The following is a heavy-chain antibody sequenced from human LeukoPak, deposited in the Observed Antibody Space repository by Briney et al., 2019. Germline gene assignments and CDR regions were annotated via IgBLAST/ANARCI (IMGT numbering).Heavy chain of an antibody. J-gene: IGHJ4*02. V-gene: IGHV3-30-3*01. CDR3: ARDPSWGSSFDY. CDR2: ISYDGSNK. D-gene: IGHD7-27*01. Sequence: GGSLRLSCAASGFTFSSYAMHWVRQAPGKGLEWVAVISYDGSNKYYADSAKGRFTISRDNSKNTLYLQMNSLRAEDTAVYYCARDPSWGSSFDYWGQGTLVTVSS. CDR1: GFTFSSYA.